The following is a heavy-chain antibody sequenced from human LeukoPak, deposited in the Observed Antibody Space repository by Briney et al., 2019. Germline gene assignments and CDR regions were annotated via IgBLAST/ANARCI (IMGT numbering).Heavy chain of an antibody. D-gene: IGHD1-14*01. Sequence: SETLSLTCTGSGGSISSYYWGWIRQPPGKGLEWSGYIYYSGSTNYNPSLKSRVTISVDTSKNQFSLKLSSVTAADTAVYYCARGPFGPGAFDIWGRRTMVTVSS. V-gene: IGHV4-59*01. CDR3: ARGPFGPGAFDI. J-gene: IGHJ3*02. CDR2: IYYSGST. CDR1: GGSISSYY.